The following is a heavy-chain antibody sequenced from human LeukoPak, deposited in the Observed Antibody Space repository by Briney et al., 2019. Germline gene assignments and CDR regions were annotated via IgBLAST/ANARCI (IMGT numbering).Heavy chain of an antibody. CDR2: ISAYNGTT. J-gene: IGHJ4*02. D-gene: IGHD3-3*01. CDR3: ARDPGYDFWSGYFRGAGYYYFDY. Sequence: ASVKVSCKASGYTFTSYGISWVRQAPGQGLEWMGWISAYNGTTNYAQKLQGRVTMTTDTSTSTAYMELRSLRSDDTAVYYCARDPGYDFWSGYFRGAGYYYFDYWGQGTLVTVSS. CDR1: GYTFTSYG. V-gene: IGHV1-18*01.